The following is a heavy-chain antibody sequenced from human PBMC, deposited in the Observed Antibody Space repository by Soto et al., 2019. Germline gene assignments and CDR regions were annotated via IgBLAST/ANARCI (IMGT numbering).Heavy chain of an antibody. CDR2: FISSGSYP. CDR3: AKAQKVGTSSHFDD. V-gene: IGHV3-23*03. J-gene: IGHJ4*02. D-gene: IGHD2-2*01. Sequence: EVQLLESGGGLVQPGGSLRLSCAASGFTFSSYAMTWVRQAPGKGLEWVSFISSGSYPFHAGSVKGRFTISRDNSKNTLYLQMNNLSADDTAVYFCAKAQKVGTSSHFDDWGQGVLVTVSS. CDR1: GFTFSSYA.